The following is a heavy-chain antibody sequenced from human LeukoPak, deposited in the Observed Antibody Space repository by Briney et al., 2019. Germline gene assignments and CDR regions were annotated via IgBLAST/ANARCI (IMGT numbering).Heavy chain of an antibody. CDR2: INSDGSNT. CDR1: GFTFSSYW. CDR3: AGFRGFGYSSSSGY. Sequence: QPGGSLRLSCAASGFTFSSYWMHWVRQAPGKGLVWVSRINSDGSNTSYADSVKGRFTISRDNAKNTLYLQMNSLRAEDTAVYYCAGFRGFGYSSSSGYWGQRTLVTVSS. V-gene: IGHV3-74*01. D-gene: IGHD6-6*01. J-gene: IGHJ4*02.